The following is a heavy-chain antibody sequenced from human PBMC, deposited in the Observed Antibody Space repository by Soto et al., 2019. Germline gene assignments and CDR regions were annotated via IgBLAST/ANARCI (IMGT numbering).Heavy chain of an antibody. CDR1: GFTFGDYA. CDR3: TREGYDSSGYYPGWFDP. D-gene: IGHD3-22*01. Sequence: GGSLRLSCTASGFTFGDYAMSWFRQAPGEGLEWVGFIRSKAYGGTTEYAASVKGRFTISRDDSKSIAYLQMNSLKTEDTAVYYCTREGYDSSGYYPGWFDPWGQGTLVTVSS. CDR2: IRSKAYGGTT. V-gene: IGHV3-49*03. J-gene: IGHJ5*02.